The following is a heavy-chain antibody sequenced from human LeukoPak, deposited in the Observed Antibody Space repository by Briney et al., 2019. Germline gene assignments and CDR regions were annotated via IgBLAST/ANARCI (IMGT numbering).Heavy chain of an antibody. J-gene: IGHJ4*02. CDR2: VYYSGST. CDR3: ARIGSGYYNYFDF. V-gene: IGHV4-59*01. D-gene: IGHD3-3*01. CDR1: SGSIGSYY. Sequence: SETLSLTCTVSSGSIGSYYWSWIRQPPGKGLEWIGDVYYSGSTRYNPSLTSRVTISADTSNKQFSLKMSSVTAADTAVYYCARIGSGYYNYFDFWGQGTLATVSS.